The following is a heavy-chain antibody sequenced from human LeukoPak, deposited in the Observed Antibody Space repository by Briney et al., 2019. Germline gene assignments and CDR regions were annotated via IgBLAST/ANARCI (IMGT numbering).Heavy chain of an antibody. Sequence: PGGSLRLSCAASGFTFSSYSMNWVRQAPGKGLEWVSSISSSNNYIHYADPVKGRFTISRDNAKNSLYLQMTSLRAEDTAVYYCAREGGGTTVSTWYYYYYMDVWGKGTTVTVSS. CDR1: GFTFSSYS. V-gene: IGHV3-21*01. D-gene: IGHD4-17*01. J-gene: IGHJ6*03. CDR2: ISSSNNYI. CDR3: AREGGGTTVSTWYYYYYMDV.